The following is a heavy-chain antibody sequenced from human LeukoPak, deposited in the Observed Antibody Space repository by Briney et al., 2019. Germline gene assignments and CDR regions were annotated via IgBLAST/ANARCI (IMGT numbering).Heavy chain of an antibody. D-gene: IGHD3-22*01. J-gene: IGHJ3*01. Sequence: SETLSLTCTVSGAYINNYYWTWIRQPAAQGLEWIGRLHATESAIYNPSLRGRVTMSLDTSKDQLSLTLTSVTAADSAVYYCASLSSGAAFDVWGQGAVVTVSS. V-gene: IGHV4-4*07. CDR1: GAYINNYY. CDR3: ASLSSGAAFDV. CDR2: LHATESA.